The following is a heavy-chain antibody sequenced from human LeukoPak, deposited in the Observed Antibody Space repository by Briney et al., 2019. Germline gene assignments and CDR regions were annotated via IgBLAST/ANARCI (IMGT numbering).Heavy chain of an antibody. Sequence: PGGSLRLSCAASGFTFDDYAMHWVRQAPGKGLEWVSGISWNSGNIDYADSVKGRFTISRDNAKNSLYLQMNSLRAEDTALYYCAKSPYALVAPHGGFDYWGQGTLVTVSS. CDR1: GFTFDDYA. V-gene: IGHV3-9*01. J-gene: IGHJ4*02. CDR3: AKSPYALVAPHGGFDY. CDR2: ISWNSGNI. D-gene: IGHD5-12*01.